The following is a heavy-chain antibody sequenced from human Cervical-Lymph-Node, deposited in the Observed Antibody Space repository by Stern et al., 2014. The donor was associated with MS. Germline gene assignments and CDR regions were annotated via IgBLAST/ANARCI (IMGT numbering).Heavy chain of an antibody. V-gene: IGHV1-18*01. CDR3: ARDVNWNLDY. D-gene: IGHD1-20*01. CDR1: GYTFTTYG. J-gene: IGHJ4*02. Sequence: QVQLLQPGAEVKTPGASVKVSCKASGYTFTTYGISWVRQAPGQGLEWMGWISNYRGNTKSAEKFQDRVTMTTDTSTSTAYMELRSLRSDDTAVYYCARDVNWNLDYWGQGTLVTVSS. CDR2: ISNYRGNT.